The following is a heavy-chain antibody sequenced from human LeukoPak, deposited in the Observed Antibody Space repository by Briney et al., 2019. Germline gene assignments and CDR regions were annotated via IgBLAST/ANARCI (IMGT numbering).Heavy chain of an antibody. CDR2: ISSSSSYI. CDR3: AKGMGIWQWPFDY. V-gene: IGHV3-21*04. Sequence: GGSLRLSCAASGFTFSSYSMNWVRQAPGKGLEWVSSISSSSSYIYYADSVKGRFTIPRDNSKNTLYLQMNSLRAEDTAVYYCAKGMGIWQWPFDYWGQGTLVTVSS. D-gene: IGHD6-19*01. CDR1: GFTFSSYS. J-gene: IGHJ4*02.